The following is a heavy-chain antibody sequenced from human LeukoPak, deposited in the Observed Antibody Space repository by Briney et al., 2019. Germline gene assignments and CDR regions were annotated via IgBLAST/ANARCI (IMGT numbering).Heavy chain of an antibody. D-gene: IGHD2-21*01. V-gene: IGHV3-74*01. CDR3: ARIDWYSFDY. CDR2: INNDGTST. J-gene: IGHJ4*02. CDR1: GFTFSTGFTFSSSW. Sequence: GGSLRLSCVASGFTFSTGFTFSSSWMHGVRQAPGGGLVWVSSINNDGTSTTYADSVKGRFTISRDNAKNTLYLQMNSLRAEDTAVYYCARIDWYSFDYWGQGTLVTVSS.